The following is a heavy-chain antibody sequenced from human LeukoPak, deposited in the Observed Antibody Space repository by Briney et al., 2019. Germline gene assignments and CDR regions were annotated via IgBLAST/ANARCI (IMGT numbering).Heavy chain of an antibody. J-gene: IGHJ4*02. V-gene: IGHV1-8*03. CDR2: MNPNSGNT. CDR3: VRGASRSFDL. CDR1: GYSFTSYG. Sequence: GASVKVSCKASGYSFTSYGINWVRQATGQGLEWMGWMNPNSGNTGYTQNFQGRVTFTRNTSIRTAYMELSSLRSQDTAVYYCVRGASRSFDLWGPGTLVTVSS.